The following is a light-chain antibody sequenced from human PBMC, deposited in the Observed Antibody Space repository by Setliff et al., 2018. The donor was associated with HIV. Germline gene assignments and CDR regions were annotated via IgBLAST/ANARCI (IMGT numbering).Light chain of an antibody. CDR1: SSNIGAGYD. V-gene: IGLV1-40*01. Sequence: LTQPPSVSGAPGQRVTISCTGSSSNIGAGYDVHWYQQLPGTAPKLLIYGNSNRPSGVPDRFSGSKSGTSASLAITGLQAEDEADYYCQSYDRSLSGCVFGTGTKVTVL. CDR3: QSYDRSLSGCV. CDR2: GNS. J-gene: IGLJ1*01.